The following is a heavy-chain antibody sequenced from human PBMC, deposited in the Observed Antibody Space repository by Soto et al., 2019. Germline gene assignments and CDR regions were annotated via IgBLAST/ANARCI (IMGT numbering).Heavy chain of an antibody. CDR1: GYTFTSYY. CDR3: ARDKXTGFLEWSLYYYYGMDV. Sequence: ASVKVSCKASGYTFTSYYMHWVRQAPGQGLEWMGIINPSGGSTSYAQKFQGRVTMTRDTSTSTVYMELSSLRSEDTAVYYCARDKXTGFLEWSLYYYYGMDVWGQGTTVTVSS. CDR2: INPSGGST. D-gene: IGHD3-3*01. V-gene: IGHV1-46*01. J-gene: IGHJ6*02.